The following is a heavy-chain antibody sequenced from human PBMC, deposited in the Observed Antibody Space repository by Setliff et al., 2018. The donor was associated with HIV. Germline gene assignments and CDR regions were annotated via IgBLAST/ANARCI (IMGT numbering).Heavy chain of an antibody. V-gene: IGHV4-59*11. Sequence: KPSETLSLTCTISGGSLSSHYWSWIRQSPRGGLEWIGYTYYNGNINYNPSLKSRVTISVATSKTQFSLRLTSVTAADTAVYYCAKKGVSYYTPFDYWGQGILVTVSS. CDR3: AKKGVSYYTPFDY. D-gene: IGHD3-10*01. J-gene: IGHJ4*02. CDR2: TYYNGNI. CDR1: GGSLSSHY.